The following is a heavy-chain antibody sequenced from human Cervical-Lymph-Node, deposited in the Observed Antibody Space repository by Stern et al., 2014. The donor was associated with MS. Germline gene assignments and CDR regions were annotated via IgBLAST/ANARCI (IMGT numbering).Heavy chain of an antibody. J-gene: IGHJ2*01. CDR1: GFSLSNARMG. CDR2: IFSNDEK. CDR3: ARIPPGYSVAWDWYFDL. V-gene: IGHV2-26*01. D-gene: IGHD6-13*01. Sequence: QVTLKESGPVLVKPTETLTLTCTVSGFSLSNARMGVSWIRQPPGKALEWLGPIFSNDEKSYSTSLKSRLTISKDTSKSQVVLTMTNMDPVDTATYYCARIPPGYSVAWDWYFDLWGRGTLVTVSS.